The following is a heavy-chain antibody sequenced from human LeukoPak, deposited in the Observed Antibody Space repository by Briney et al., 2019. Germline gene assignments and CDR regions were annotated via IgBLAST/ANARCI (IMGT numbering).Heavy chain of an antibody. CDR3: ARDPWTSSHYMDV. CDR1: GFTFSTYS. CDR2: ISSSSSFI. V-gene: IGHV3-21*06. D-gene: IGHD2-2*01. Sequence: GGSLRLSCAASGFTFSTYSMNWVRQAPGKGLEWISSISSSSSFIYYADSVKGRFTISRNNAKNSLYLQMNSLRAEDTAVYYCARDPWTSSHYMDVWGKGTTVTVYS. J-gene: IGHJ6*03.